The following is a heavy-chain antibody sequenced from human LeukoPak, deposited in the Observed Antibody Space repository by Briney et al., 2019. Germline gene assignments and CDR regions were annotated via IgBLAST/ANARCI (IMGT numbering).Heavy chain of an antibody. CDR2: IGGSGGDT. CDR1: GFAFSSLA. V-gene: IGHV3-23*01. CDR3: AKDWRMEV. J-gene: IGHJ6*02. Sequence: QPGTSLRLSCAVSGFAFSSLAMHWVRQAPGEGLQWVSAIGGSGGDTYFADSVKGRFTISRENSKTTVYLQMDNLRAEDMAVYYCAKDWRMEVWGQGTTVTVSS.